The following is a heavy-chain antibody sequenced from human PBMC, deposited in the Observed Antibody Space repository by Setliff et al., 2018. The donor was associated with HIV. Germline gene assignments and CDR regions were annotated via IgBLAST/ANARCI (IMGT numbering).Heavy chain of an antibody. Sequence: GGSLRLSCAASGFTFSSYWMSWVRQAPGKGLEWVGFINSNTYGGTTDYAASVKGRFTISRDDSKSSAYLLMNSLKTEDTAVYYCSRVHSPLYYDILTGYLDYWGQGTLVTVSS. CDR2: INSNTYGGTT. V-gene: IGHV3-49*04. D-gene: IGHD3-9*01. J-gene: IGHJ4*02. CDR1: GFTFSSYW. CDR3: SRVHSPLYYDILTGYLDY.